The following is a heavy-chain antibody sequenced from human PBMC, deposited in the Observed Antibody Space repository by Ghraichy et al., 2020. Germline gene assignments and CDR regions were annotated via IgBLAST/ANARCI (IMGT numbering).Heavy chain of an antibody. CDR3: AHRINGYLTGCDQSYFDY. Sequence: GPTLVKPTETLTLTCTFSGFSLSTTGVGVGWIRQPPGKALEWLAVIYWDDDKRYSPSLRNRLTITKDTSKNQVVLTVTNMDPVDTATYYCAHRINGYLTGCDQSYFDYWGQGTLVTVSS. V-gene: IGHV2-5*02. CDR2: IYWDDDK. CDR1: GFSLSTTGVG. J-gene: IGHJ4*02. D-gene: IGHD3-9*01.